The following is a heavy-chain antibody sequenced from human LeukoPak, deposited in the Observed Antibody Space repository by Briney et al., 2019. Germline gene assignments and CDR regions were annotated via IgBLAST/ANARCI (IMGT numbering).Heavy chain of an antibody. CDR1: GGSISSGDYY. V-gene: IGHV4-30-4*08. CDR2: IYYSGST. CDR3: ARDRTIFGVVDAFDI. J-gene: IGHJ3*02. Sequence: SQTLSLTCTVSGGSISSGDYYWSWIRQPPGKGLEWIGYIYYSGSTYYNPSLKSRVTISVDTSKNQFSLKLSSVTAADTAVYYCARDRTIFGVVDAFDIWGQGTMVTVSS. D-gene: IGHD3-3*01.